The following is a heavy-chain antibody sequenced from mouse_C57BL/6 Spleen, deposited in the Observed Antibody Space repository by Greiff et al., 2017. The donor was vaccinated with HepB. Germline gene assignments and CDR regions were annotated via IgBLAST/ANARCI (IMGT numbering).Heavy chain of an antibody. J-gene: IGHJ3*01. D-gene: IGHD1-1*01. CDR2: IDPSDSYT. V-gene: IGHV1-50*01. Sequence: QVQLQQPGAELVKPGASVKLSCKASGYTFTSYWMQWVKQRPGQGLEWIGEIDPSDSYTNYNQKFKGKATLTVDTSSSTAYMQLSSLTSEDSAVYYCARTADYYGSSYVAWFAYWGQGTLVTVSA. CDR3: ARTADYYGSSYVAWFAY. CDR1: GYTFTSYW.